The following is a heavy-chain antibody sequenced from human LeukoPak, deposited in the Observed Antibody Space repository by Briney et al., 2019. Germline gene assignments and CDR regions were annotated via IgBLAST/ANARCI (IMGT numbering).Heavy chain of an antibody. CDR1: GGSFNGYY. CDR2: INHSGST. J-gene: IGHJ5*02. V-gene: IGHV4-34*01. D-gene: IGHD3-3*01. CDR3: ARAPPSERFLRRRYNWFDP. Sequence: SETLSLSCAVYGGSFNGYYWSWIRQPPGKGLEWIGEINHSGSTNYNPSLKSRVTISVDTSKNQFSLKLSSVTAADTAVYYCARAPPSERFLRRRYNWFDPWGQGTLVTVSS.